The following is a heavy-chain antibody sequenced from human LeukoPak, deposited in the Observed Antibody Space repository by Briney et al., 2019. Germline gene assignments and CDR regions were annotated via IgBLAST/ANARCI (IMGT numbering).Heavy chain of an antibody. CDR1: GYTFTSYG. V-gene: IGHV1-18*01. Sequence: ASVKVSCKASGYTFTSYGISWVRQAPGQGLEWMGWISAYNGNTNYAQKLQGRVTMTTDTSTSTAYMELRSLRSDDTAVYYCARDSPVMVRGVRKRDAFDIWGQGTMVTVSS. CDR2: ISAYNGNT. J-gene: IGHJ3*02. CDR3: ARDSPVMVRGVRKRDAFDI. D-gene: IGHD3-10*01.